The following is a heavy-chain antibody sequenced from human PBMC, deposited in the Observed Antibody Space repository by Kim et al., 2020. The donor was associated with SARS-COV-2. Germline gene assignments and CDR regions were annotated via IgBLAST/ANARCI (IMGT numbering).Heavy chain of an antibody. J-gene: IGHJ6*03. CDR1: GFTFSDHY. Sequence: GGSLRLSCAASGFTFSDHYMSWIRQAPGKGLEWVANIKSDGSEIYHVDSVKGRFTISRDNAKNSVFLQMNSLRAEDTALYYCAGGHYSLWGKGTTVTVSS. CDR2: IKSDGSEI. V-gene: IGHV3-7*04. CDR3: AGGHYSL. D-gene: IGHD6-13*01.